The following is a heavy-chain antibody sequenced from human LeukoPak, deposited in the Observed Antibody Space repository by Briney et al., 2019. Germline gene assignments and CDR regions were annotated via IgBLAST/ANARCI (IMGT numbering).Heavy chain of an antibody. J-gene: IGHJ3*02. CDR1: GYTFTSYD. CDR2: LNPNSGNT. V-gene: IGHV1-8*01. CDR3: ARESSGATKFSDAFDT. D-gene: IGHD1-26*01. Sequence: GASVKVSFKASGYTFTSYDINWVRQATGQGLEWMGWLNPNSGNTGYPQKFQGRVTMTRNTSISTAYMELSSLRSEDTAVYYCARESSGATKFSDAFDTWGQGTMVTVSS.